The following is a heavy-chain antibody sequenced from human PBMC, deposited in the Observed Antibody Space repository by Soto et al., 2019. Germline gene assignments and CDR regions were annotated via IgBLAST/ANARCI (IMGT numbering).Heavy chain of an antibody. CDR3: ARAIGYCGSTSCHSYYYGMDV. D-gene: IGHD2-2*01. CDR2: IYHTGNT. Sequence: SETLSLTCTVSGGSISSNSWWNWVRQPPGKGLEWIGEIYHTGNTNYNPSLKSRVTLSVDKSKSQFSLKLSSVTAADTAVYYCARAIGYCGSTSCHSYYYGMDVWGQGTTVTVSS. J-gene: IGHJ6*02. V-gene: IGHV4-4*02. CDR1: GGSISSNSW.